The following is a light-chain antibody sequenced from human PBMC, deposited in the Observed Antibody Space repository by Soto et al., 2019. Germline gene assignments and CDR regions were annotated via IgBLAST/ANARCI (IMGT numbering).Light chain of an antibody. CDR3: QSYDSSLSGSV. Sequence: QLVLTQPPSVSGAPGQRVTISCTGSSSNIGAGSDVHWYQHLAGTAPKLLIYANSNRPSGVPDRFSGSKSGTSASLAITGLQAEDEADYYCQSYDSSLSGSVFGGGTKLTVL. CDR1: SSNIGAGSD. J-gene: IGLJ3*02. V-gene: IGLV1-40*01. CDR2: ANS.